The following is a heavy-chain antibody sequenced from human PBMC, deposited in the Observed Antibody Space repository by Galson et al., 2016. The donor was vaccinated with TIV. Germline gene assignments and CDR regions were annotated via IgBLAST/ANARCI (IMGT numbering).Heavy chain of an antibody. CDR3: ARDFTDSSGYYHTHWYFDP. CDR2: IYYSGST. Sequence: SETLSLTCTVSGGSISSYYWSWIRQPPGKGLEWIGYIYYSGSTNYNPSLKSRVTISVDTSKNQFSLKLSSVTAADTAVYYCARDFTDSSGYYHTHWYFDPWGRGTLVTVSS. J-gene: IGHJ2*01. CDR1: GGSISSYY. V-gene: IGHV4-59*01. D-gene: IGHD3-22*01.